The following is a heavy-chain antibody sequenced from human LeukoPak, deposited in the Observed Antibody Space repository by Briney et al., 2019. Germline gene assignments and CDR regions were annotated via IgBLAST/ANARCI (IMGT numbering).Heavy chain of an antibody. CDR1: GYTFTSYD. CDR2: MNPNSGNT. D-gene: IGHD1-1*01. J-gene: IGHJ4*02. CDR3: ATGYSSGGDY. V-gene: IGHV1-8*01. Sequence: GASVKVSCKSSGYTFTSYDINWVRKATGQGLEWMGWMNPNSGNTGYAQKFQGRVTMTRNTSISTAYMELNSLRSEDTAVYYCATGYSSGGDYWGQGTLVTVSS.